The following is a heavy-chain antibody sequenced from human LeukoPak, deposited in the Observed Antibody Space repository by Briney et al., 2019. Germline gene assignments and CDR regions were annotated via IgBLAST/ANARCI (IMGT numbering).Heavy chain of an antibody. J-gene: IGHJ4*02. D-gene: IGHD4-17*01. CDR1: GGSFSGYY. CDR2: INHSGST. V-gene: IGHV4-34*01. Sequence: PSETLSLTCAVYGGSFSGYYWSWIRQPPGKGLEWIGEINHSGSTNYIPSLKSRVTISVDTSKNQFSLKLSSVTAADTAVYYCARGRGTVNYWGQGTLVTVSS. CDR3: ARGRGTVNY.